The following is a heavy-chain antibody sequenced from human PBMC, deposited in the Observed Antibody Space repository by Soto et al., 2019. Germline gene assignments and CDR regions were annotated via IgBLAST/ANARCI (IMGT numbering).Heavy chain of an antibody. V-gene: IGHV4-59*02. D-gene: IGHD3-10*01. Sequence: SETLSLTCSFTIASVSTYSWSWIRQSPGKGLEWIGYIHYSGGTNYTPSLRSRVTISVDTSKNQLSLNLTSLTAADTAVYYCARGGTSGSAVFNWFDPWGQGTLVTVYS. CDR1: IASVSTYS. CDR3: ARGGTSGSAVFNWFDP. CDR2: IHYSGGT. J-gene: IGHJ5*02.